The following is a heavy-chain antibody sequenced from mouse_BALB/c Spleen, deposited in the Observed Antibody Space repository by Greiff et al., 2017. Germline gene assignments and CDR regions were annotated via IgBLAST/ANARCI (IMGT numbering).Heavy chain of an antibody. Sequence: VKLVESGGGLVQPGGSLRLSCATSGFTFTDYYMSWVRQPPGKALEWLGFIRHKANGYTTEYSAPVKGRFTISRENYQSILYLQMNTLRAEDSATYYCAGTLYGNYGVWAMDYWGEGTTVTVSS. J-gene: IGHJ4*01. D-gene: IGHD2-1*01. V-gene: IGHV7-3*02. CDR1: GFTFTDYY. CDR2: IRHKANGYTT. CDR3: AGTLYGNYGVWAMDY.